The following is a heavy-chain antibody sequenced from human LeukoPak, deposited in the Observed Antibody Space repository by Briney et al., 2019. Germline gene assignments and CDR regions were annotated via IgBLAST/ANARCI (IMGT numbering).Heavy chain of an antibody. CDR3: ARATPGYSSPGYYYYMDV. CDR2: ISAYNGNT. Sequence: ASVKVSCKASGYTFTSYGISWVRQAPGQGLEWMGWISAYNGNTNYAQKLQGRVTMTTDTSTSTAYMELRSLRSDDTAVHYCARATPGYSSPGYYYYMDVWGKGTTVTVSS. J-gene: IGHJ6*03. V-gene: IGHV1-18*01. CDR1: GYTFTSYG. D-gene: IGHD3-9*01.